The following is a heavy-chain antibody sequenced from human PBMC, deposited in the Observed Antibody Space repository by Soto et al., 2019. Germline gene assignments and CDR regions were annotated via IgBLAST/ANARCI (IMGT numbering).Heavy chain of an antibody. V-gene: IGHV1-69*13. D-gene: IGHD2-21*02. CDR3: ARVVSYCGGDCSRGNNWFDP. J-gene: IGHJ5*02. CDR2: IIPIFGTA. Sequence: SVKVSCKASGGTFSSYAISWVRQAPGQGLEWMGGIIPIFGTANYAQKFQGRVTITADESTSTAYMELSSLRSEDTAVYYCARVVSYCGGDCSRGNNWFDPWGQGTLVTV. CDR1: GGTFSSYA.